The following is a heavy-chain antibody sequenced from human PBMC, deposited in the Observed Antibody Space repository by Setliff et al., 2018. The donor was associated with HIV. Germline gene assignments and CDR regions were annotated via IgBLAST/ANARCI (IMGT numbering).Heavy chain of an antibody. CDR3: VRSGCNGNICYDSRGWLDS. D-gene: IGHD5-12*01. Sequence: PSETLSLPCTVSGGSIDSGNYDWNWVRQPGGKGLEWIGRIYTRGSTKYSPTVESRVTMSLDTSKNQFSLNLRSVTAADTALYYCVRSGCNGNICYDSRGWLDSWGQGTQVTVSS. CDR2: IYTRGST. CDR1: GGSIDSGNYD. V-gene: IGHV4-61*02. J-gene: IGHJ5*01.